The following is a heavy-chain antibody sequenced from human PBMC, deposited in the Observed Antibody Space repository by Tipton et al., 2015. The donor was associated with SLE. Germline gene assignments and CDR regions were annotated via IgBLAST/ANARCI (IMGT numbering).Heavy chain of an antibody. V-gene: IGHV4-59*11. CDR3: AREGEMATTYFDF. J-gene: IGHJ4*02. D-gene: IGHD5-24*01. CDR2: IHYSGST. Sequence: TLSLTCTISGGSMSGRYWNWIRQSPGKGLEWIGYIHYSGSTKYNPSLKSRVTVSLDTSKNQFSLQLTSVTAADTAGYYCAREGEMATTYFDFWGQGTLVTVSS. CDR1: GGSMSGRY.